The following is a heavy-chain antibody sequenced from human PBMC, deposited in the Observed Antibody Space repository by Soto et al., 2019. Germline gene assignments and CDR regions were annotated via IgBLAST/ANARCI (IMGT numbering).Heavy chain of an antibody. CDR3: AQRALTSIFGYFDS. CDR1: GFTFDDFA. Sequence: DVHLVESGGGLVQPGRSLRLSCAASGFTFDDFAMHWVRQVPGKGLEWVSSISWNSGNIVYADSVKGRFTISRDRAKNSLYLQINRLRTENTAPYNTAQRALTSIFGYFDSWGQRTLVTVSS. D-gene: IGHD3-3*01. V-gene: IGHV3-9*01. J-gene: IGHJ4*02. CDR2: ISWNSGNI.